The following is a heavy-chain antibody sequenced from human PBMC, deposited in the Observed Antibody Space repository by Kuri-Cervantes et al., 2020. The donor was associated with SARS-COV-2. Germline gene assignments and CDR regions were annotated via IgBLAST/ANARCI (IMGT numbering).Heavy chain of an antibody. V-gene: IGHV4-39*01. D-gene: IGHD5-12*01. J-gene: IGHJ5*02. CDR3: ARHPSIVATTLSWFDP. CDR1: GGSISSSSYY. CDR2: IYYSGST. Sequence: GSLRLSCTVSGGSISSSSYYWGWIRQPPGKGLEWIGSIYYSGSTYYNPSLKSRVTISVDTSKNQFSLKLSSVTAADTAVYYCARHPSIVATTLSWFDPWGQGTLVTVSS.